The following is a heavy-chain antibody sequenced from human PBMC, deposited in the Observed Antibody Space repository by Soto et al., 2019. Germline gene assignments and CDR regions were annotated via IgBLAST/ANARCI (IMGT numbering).Heavy chain of an antibody. J-gene: IGHJ4*02. CDR2: IQSGGPT. Sequence: PGGSLRLSCAASGFTVSSKYMSWVRQAPGKGLEWVSLIQSGGPTYYADSVKGRFTISRDNSKNTLYLQMNSLRAEDTAVYYCAKAGEESYYYDSSGYYYNPFGLYFYYWGQGTLVTVSS. V-gene: IGHV3-53*01. CDR1: GFTVSSKY. D-gene: IGHD3-22*01. CDR3: AKAGEESYYYDSSGYYYNPFGLYFYY.